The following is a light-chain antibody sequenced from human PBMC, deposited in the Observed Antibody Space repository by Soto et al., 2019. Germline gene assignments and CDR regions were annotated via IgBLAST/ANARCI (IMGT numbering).Light chain of an antibody. CDR1: SSNIGAGYA. CDR2: DNN. V-gene: IGLV1-40*01. Sequence: QSVLTQPPSVSGAPGQRVTISCTGSSSNIGAGYAVHWYQQLPGTAPKLLIYDNNNRPSGVPDRFSGSESGTSASLAITGLQAEDEADYYCQSYDSSLSGVVFGEGTKLTVL. CDR3: QSYDSSLSGVV. J-gene: IGLJ2*01.